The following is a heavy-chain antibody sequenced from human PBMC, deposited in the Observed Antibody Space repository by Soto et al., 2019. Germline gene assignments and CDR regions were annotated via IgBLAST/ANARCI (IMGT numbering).Heavy chain of an antibody. Sequence: GASVKVSCKASGFSFSDYFMHWVRQAPGQGLEWMGIINPSGDSRNYAQKFQGRVTITRDTSTSTVYMDLSSLRYEDTAVYYCARDNSQNYGPQAASSWFHHWGQGTTVTVSS. J-gene: IGHJ5*02. D-gene: IGHD2-15*01. CDR3: ARDNSQNYGPQAASSWFHH. CDR2: INPSGDSR. CDR1: GFSFSDYF. V-gene: IGHV1-46*01.